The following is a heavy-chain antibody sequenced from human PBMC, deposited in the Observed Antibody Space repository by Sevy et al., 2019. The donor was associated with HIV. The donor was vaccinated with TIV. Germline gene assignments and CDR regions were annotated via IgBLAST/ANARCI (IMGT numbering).Heavy chain of an antibody. V-gene: IGHV4-59*12. Sequence: SETLSLTCTVSGGSISSYYWSWIRQPPGKGLEWIGYIYYSGSTNYNPSLKSRVTISVDTSKNQFSLKLSSVTAADTAVYYCASRYSSGWGGGFDYWGQGTLVTVSS. J-gene: IGHJ4*02. CDR3: ASRYSSGWGGGFDY. D-gene: IGHD6-19*01. CDR1: GGSISSYY. CDR2: IYYSGST.